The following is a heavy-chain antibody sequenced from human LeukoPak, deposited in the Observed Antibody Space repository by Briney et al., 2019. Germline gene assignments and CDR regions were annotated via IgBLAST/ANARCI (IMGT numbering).Heavy chain of an antibody. J-gene: IGHJ4*02. CDR1: GGSISSGGYS. Sequence: PSQTLSLTCAVSGGSISSGGYSWSWIRQPPGKGLEWIGYIYHSGSTYYNPSLESRVTISVDRSKNQFSLKLSSVTAADTAVYYCARDGDTAMDPYFDYWGQGTLVTVSS. CDR2: IYHSGST. D-gene: IGHD5-18*01. V-gene: IGHV4-30-2*01. CDR3: ARDGDTAMDPYFDY.